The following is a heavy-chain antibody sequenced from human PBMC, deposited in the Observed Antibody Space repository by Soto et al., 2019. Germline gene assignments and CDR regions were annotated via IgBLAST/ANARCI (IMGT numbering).Heavy chain of an antibody. CDR1: GFTFSSYG. J-gene: IGHJ4*02. D-gene: IGHD1-1*01. CDR2: IWYDGSNK. V-gene: IGHV3-33*01. Sequence: QVQLVESGGGVVQPGRSLRLSCAASGFTFSSYGMHWVRQAPGKGLEWVAVIWYDGSNKYYEDSVKGRFTISRDNSKNTLYLQMNSLRAEDTAVYYCARGTGPSDYWGQGTLVTVSS. CDR3: ARGTGPSDY.